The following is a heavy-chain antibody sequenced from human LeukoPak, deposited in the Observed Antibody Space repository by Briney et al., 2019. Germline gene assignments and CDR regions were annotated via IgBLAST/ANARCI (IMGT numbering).Heavy chain of an antibody. Sequence: PSETLSLTCTISGGSISSSSYYWGWIRQPPGEGLEWIGSMYYGGSTYYNPSLESRVTISGDTSKNQFSLKLSSVTAADRAVYYCARVTSSWSLDYWGQGTLVTVSS. CDR2: MYYGGST. D-gene: IGHD6-13*01. CDR3: ARVTSSWSLDY. J-gene: IGHJ4*02. V-gene: IGHV4-39*07. CDR1: GGSISSSSYY.